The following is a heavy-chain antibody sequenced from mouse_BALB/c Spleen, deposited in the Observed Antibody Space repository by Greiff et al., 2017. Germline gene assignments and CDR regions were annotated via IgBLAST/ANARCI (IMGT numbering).Heavy chain of an antibody. V-gene: IGHV1-7*01. J-gene: IGHJ3*01. Sequence: QVQLQQSGAELAKPGASVKMSCKASGYTFTSYWMHWVKQRPGQGLEWIGYINPSTGYTEYNQKFKDKATLTADKSSSTAYMQLSSLTSEDSAVYYCASTGLPSWGQGTLVTVSA. D-gene: IGHD3-2*02. CDR2: INPSTGYT. CDR1: GYTFTSYW. CDR3: ASTGLPS.